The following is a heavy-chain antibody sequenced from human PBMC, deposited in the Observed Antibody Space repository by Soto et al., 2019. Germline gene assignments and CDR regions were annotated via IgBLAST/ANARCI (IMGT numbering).Heavy chain of an antibody. Sequence: PSETLSLTCTVSGGSTSSDNYWSWIRQPPGKGLEWIGHIYYSGNTDYNPSLKSRLAISIDTSKNQFSLKLSSVTAANTAVYFCAREGGESSDGLYYFDSWGQGSLVTVSS. D-gene: IGHD3-16*01. CDR3: AREGGESSDGLYYFDS. J-gene: IGHJ4*02. V-gene: IGHV4-30-4*01. CDR2: IYYSGNT. CDR1: GGSTSSDNY.